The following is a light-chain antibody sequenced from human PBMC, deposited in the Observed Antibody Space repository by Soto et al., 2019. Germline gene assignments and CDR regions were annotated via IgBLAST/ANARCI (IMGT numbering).Light chain of an antibody. CDR3: SSYAGSNNYV. J-gene: IGLJ1*01. V-gene: IGLV2-8*01. CDR2: EVS. CDR1: SSDVGDYNY. Sequence: QSALTQPPCASGSPGQSGTISFTGTSSDVGDYNYVSWYQQHPGKAPKLMIYEVSKRPSGVPDRFSGSKSGNTASLTVSGLQAEDEADYYCSSYAGSNNYVFGTGTKVTVL.